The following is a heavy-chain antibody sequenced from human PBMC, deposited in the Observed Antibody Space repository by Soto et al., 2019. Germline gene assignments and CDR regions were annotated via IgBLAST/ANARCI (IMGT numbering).Heavy chain of an antibody. CDR1: GFTFSSYG. Sequence: GGSLRLSCAASGFTFSSYGMHWVRQAPGKGLEWVAVIWYDGSKTYYADSVKGRFTISRDNSKNTLHLQMNSLRAEDTAVYYCARDFRHYYYGMDVWGQGTTVTVSS. CDR2: IWYDGSKT. V-gene: IGHV3-33*01. CDR3: ARDFRHYYYGMDV. J-gene: IGHJ6*02.